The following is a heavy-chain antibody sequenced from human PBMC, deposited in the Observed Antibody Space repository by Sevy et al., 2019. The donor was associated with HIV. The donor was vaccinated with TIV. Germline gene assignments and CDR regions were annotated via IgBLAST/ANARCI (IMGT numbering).Heavy chain of an antibody. CDR2: IYPGDSDT. CDR3: ARQTVTTSHAFDI. J-gene: IGHJ3*02. CDR1: GYSFTSYW. D-gene: IGHD4-17*01. V-gene: IGHV5-51*01. Sequence: GESLKISCKGSGYSFTSYWIGWVRQMPGKGLEWMGIIYPGDSDTRYSPSFQGQVTISADKSISTSYLQWSSLKASDTAMYYCARQTVTTSHAFDIWGQGTMVTVSS.